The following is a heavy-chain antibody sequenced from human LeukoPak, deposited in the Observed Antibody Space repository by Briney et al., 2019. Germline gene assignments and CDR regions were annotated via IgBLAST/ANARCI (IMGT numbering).Heavy chain of an antibody. CDR2: ISYDGSNK. V-gene: IGHV3-30*03. CDR3: AREEDFRVITMTPRGAFDI. Sequence: PGRSLRLSCAASGFTFSSYGMHGGRQAPGKGLEGVAVISYDGSNKYYADSVKGRFTISRDNSKNTLYLQMNSLRAEDTAVYYCAREEDFRVITMTPRGAFDIWGQGTMVTVSS. CDR1: GFTFSSYG. J-gene: IGHJ3*02. D-gene: IGHD3-22*01.